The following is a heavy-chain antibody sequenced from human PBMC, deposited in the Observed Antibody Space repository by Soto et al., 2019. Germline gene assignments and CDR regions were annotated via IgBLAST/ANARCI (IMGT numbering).Heavy chain of an antibody. CDR2: GSGGSGVT. Sequence: EVQLLESGGGLVQPGGSLRLSCAVSGFSFSTYGVTWVRQAPGKGLEWVCGGSGGSGVTHYADSVKGRFTITGDDSKNTVYLQMHSLRVEDTAVYYCAKWNGYGDFWGQGTLVTVSS. D-gene: IGHD1-1*01. CDR1: GFSFSTYG. V-gene: IGHV3-23*01. CDR3: AKWNGYGDF. J-gene: IGHJ4*02.